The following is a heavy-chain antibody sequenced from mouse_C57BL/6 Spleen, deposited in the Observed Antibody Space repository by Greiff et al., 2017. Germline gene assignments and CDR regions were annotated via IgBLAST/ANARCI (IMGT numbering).Heavy chain of an antibody. V-gene: IGHV1-22*01. J-gene: IGHJ4*01. Sequence: EVQLQQSGPELVKPGASVKLSCKASGYTFTDYNMHWVKQSHGKSLEWIGYINPNNGGTSYNQKFKGKATLTVDKSSSTAYMELRSLTSEDSAVYYCARFDGSSLYYAMDDWGQGTSVTVSS. CDR3: ARFDGSSLYYAMDD. CDR2: INPNNGGT. CDR1: GYTFTDYN. D-gene: IGHD1-1*01.